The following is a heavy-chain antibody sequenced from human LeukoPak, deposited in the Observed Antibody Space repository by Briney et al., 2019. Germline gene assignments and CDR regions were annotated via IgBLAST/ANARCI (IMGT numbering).Heavy chain of an antibody. CDR1: GGSFSGYY. CDR3: ARRIPAGKYYYYYYYMDV. J-gene: IGHJ6*03. Sequence: PSETLSLTCAVYGGSFSGYYWSWIRQPPGKGLEWIGEINHSGSTNYNPSLKSRVTISVDTSKNQFSLKLSSVTAADTAVYYCARRIPAGKYYYYYYYMDVWGKGTTVTVSS. D-gene: IGHD2-2*01. CDR2: INHSGST. V-gene: IGHV4-34*01.